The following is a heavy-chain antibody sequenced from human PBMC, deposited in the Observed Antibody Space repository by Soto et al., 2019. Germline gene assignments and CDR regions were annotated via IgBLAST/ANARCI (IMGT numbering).Heavy chain of an antibody. Sequence: VQLLESGGGLVQPGGSLRLSCAASGFTLSNYAMSWVRQAPGKGLEWVSGLSGSGGSTYYADSVKGRFTISRDSPKNTLYLQMNSLRAGDTAVYFCAKDPSTVTHWYFDLWGRGTLVIVSS. D-gene: IGHD4-17*01. CDR1: GFTLSNYA. CDR3: AKDPSTVTHWYFDL. V-gene: IGHV3-23*01. J-gene: IGHJ2*01. CDR2: LSGSGGST.